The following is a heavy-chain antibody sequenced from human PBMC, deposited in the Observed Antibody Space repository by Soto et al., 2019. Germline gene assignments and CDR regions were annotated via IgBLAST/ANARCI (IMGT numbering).Heavy chain of an antibody. Sequence: PSETLSLTCNVSGGPINSPDYYWSWIRQSPGKGLEWIGYLYFNGGTQYNPSLRTPVSMSLDTSKKHFSLKMRSVTAADTAVYYCAREIKKYSGWYDPHPGSAAGGQGPLVPASP. D-gene: IGHD6-13*01. CDR3: AREIKKYSGWYDPHPGSAA. J-gene: IGHJ4*02. V-gene: IGHV4-30-4*01. CDR2: LYFNGGT. CDR1: GGPINSPDYY.